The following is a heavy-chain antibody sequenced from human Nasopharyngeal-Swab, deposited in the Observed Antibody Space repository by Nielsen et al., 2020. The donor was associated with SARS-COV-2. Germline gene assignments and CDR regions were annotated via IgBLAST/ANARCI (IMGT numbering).Heavy chain of an antibody. Sequence: VRQAPGKGLEWVSVIYSGGSTYYADSVKGRFTISRDNSKNTLYLQMNSLRAEDTAVYYCARCGYSYGSHYYYYYMDVWGKGTTVTVSS. J-gene: IGHJ6*03. V-gene: IGHV3-66*02. CDR2: IYSGGST. CDR3: ARCGYSYGSHYYYYYMDV. D-gene: IGHD5-18*01.